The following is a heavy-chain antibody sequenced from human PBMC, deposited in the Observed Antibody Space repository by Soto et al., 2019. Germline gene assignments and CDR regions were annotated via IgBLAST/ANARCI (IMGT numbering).Heavy chain of an antibody. CDR2: IKATDGSA. J-gene: IGHJ4*02. D-gene: IGHD2-15*01. CDR3: ARVVATTITFDY. CDR1: GFIFSDYA. V-gene: IGHV3-23*01. Sequence: SLRLSCVASGFIFSDYAMSWFRQAPGKGLEWVSSIKATDGSAQYADSAKGRFTISSDNSKNTLYLQMNSLRAEDTAVYYCARVVATTITFDYSGQGTLVTVST.